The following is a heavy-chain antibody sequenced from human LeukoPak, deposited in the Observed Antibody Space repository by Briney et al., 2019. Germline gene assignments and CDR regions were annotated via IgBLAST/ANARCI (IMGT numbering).Heavy chain of an antibody. CDR3: ASLRVPFDY. CDR1: GGSISSYY. J-gene: IGHJ4*02. V-gene: IGHV4-59*12. D-gene: IGHD3-10*01. Sequence: SETLSLTCTVSGGSISSYYWSWIRQPPGKGLEWIGYIYYSGSTNYNPSLKSRVTISVDTSKNQFSLRLSSVTAADTAVYYCASLRVPFDYWGQGTLVTVSS. CDR2: IYYSGST.